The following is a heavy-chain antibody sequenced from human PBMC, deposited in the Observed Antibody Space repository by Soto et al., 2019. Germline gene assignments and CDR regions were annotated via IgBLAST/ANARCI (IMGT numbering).Heavy chain of an antibody. J-gene: IGHJ6*02. CDR3: AKDLYGIYYYGMDV. D-gene: IGHD4-17*01. Sequence: LRLSCAASGFTFSSYGMHWVRQAPGKGLEWVAVISYDESKKDYGDSVKGRCTISRDNSKNTLYLQVSTLRNEDTAVYYCAKDLYGIYYYGMDVWGQGTTVTVSS. CDR2: ISYDESKK. V-gene: IGHV3-30*18. CDR1: GFTFSSYG.